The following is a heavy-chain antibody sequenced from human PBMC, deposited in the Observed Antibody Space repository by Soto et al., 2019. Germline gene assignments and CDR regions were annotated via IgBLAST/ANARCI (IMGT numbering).Heavy chain of an antibody. J-gene: IGHJ4*02. CDR3: ARVPGLDGMVVADNHHFDY. CDR1: GGSISSGGYY. CDR2: IYYSGST. Sequence: SETLSLTCTVSGGSISSGGYYWSWIRQHPGKGLEWIGYIYYSGSTYYNPSLKSRVTISVDTSKNQFSLKLSSVTAADTAVYYCARVPGLDGMVVADNHHFDYWGQGTLVTVSS. D-gene: IGHD2-15*01. V-gene: IGHV4-31*03.